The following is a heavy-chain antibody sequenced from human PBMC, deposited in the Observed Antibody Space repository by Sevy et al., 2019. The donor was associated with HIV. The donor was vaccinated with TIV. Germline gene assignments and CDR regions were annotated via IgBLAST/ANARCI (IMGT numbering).Heavy chain of an antibody. CDR1: GYTFSHSGYY. V-gene: IGHV1-2*02. D-gene: IGHD3-3*01. CDR2: INPKSGAT. CDR3: ARESYDFWTGPVDYDYGMDV. Sequence: ASVKVSCKASGYTFSHSGYYVHWVRQAPGQGLEWMGWINPKSGATNYAQKFQGRVTMTRETSVSTANMELNRLTSDDTAVYYCARESYDFWTGPVDYDYGMDVWGQGTTVTVSS. J-gene: IGHJ6*02.